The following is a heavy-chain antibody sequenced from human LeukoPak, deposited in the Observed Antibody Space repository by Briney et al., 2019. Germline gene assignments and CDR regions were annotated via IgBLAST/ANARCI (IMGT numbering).Heavy chain of an antibody. Sequence: GGSLRLSCAASGFTFSSYGMHCVRQAPGKGREWVAVIWYDGSNKYYADSVKGRFTISRDNSKNTLYLQVNSLRAEDTAVYYCARAVAAKGGEDAFDIWGQGTMVTVSS. V-gene: IGHV3-33*01. CDR3: ARAVAAKGGEDAFDI. CDR2: IWYDGSNK. CDR1: GFTFSSYG. J-gene: IGHJ3*02. D-gene: IGHD6-19*01.